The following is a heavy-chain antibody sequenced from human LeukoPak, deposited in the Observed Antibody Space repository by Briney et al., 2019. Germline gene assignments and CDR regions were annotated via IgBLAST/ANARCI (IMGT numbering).Heavy chain of an antibody. J-gene: IGHJ4*02. CDR3: ARDVVTRIDY. V-gene: IGHV3-7*01. CDR2: IKQDGSEK. CDR1: GFTFSSYW. D-gene: IGHD2-21*02. Sequence: PGGSLRLSCAASGFTFSSYWMSWVRQAPGKGLEWVANIKQDGSEKYYVDSVKGRFSISRDNAKNSLYLRMHSLRAEDTAVYYCARDVVTRIDYWGQGTLVTVSS.